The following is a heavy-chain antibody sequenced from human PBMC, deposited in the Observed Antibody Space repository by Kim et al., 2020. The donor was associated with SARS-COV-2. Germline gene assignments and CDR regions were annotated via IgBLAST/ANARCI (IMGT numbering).Heavy chain of an antibody. Sequence: GGSLRLSCAASGFTFSSYSFNWVRQAPGQGLEWVSNISTTSSTIYYAASVKGRFTISRDNAENSLYLQVNSLRDEDTAVYYCARVHNTGWRALDVWGQGTTVTVSS. D-gene: IGHD6-19*01. J-gene: IGHJ6*02. CDR2: ISTTSSTI. CDR1: GFTFSSYS. CDR3: ARVHNTGWRALDV. V-gene: IGHV3-48*02.